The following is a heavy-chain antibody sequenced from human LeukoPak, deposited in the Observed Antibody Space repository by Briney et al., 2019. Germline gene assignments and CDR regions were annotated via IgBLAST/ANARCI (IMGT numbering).Heavy chain of an antibody. CDR2: IYSGGST. CDR3: ARDLRGYSYGHFDY. D-gene: IGHD5-18*01. V-gene: IGHV3-53*01. J-gene: IGHJ4*02. CDR1: GFTVSSNY. Sequence: GGSLRLSCAASGFTVSSNYMSWVRQAPGKGLEWVSVIYSGGSTYYTDSVKGRFTISRDNSKNTLYLQMNSLRAEDTAVYYCARDLRGYSYGHFDYWGQGTLVTVSS.